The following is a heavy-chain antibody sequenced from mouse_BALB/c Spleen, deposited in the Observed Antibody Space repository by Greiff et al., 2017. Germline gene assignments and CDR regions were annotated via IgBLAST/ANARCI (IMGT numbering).Heavy chain of an antibody. CDR3: ARNYRYDAMDY. Sequence: QVQLQQSGAELVKPGASVKLSCKASGYTFTSYWMHWVKQRPGQGLEWIGEINPSNGRTNYNEKFKSKATLTVDKSSSTAYMQLSSLTSEDSAVYYCARNYRYDAMDYWGQGTSVTVSS. V-gene: IGHV1S81*02. D-gene: IGHD2-14*01. J-gene: IGHJ4*01. CDR2: INPSNGRT. CDR1: GYTFTSYW.